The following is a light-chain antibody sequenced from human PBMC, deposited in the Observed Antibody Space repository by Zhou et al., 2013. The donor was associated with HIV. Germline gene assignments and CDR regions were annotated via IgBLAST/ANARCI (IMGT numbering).Light chain of an antibody. V-gene: IGKV1-5*03. Sequence: DIQMTQSPSTLSASVGDRVTITCRASQSISHWLAWYQHKAGKAPKLLIQKASSLQSGVPSRFSGSGSGTEFTLTISSLQPDDFATYYCQQYMSYPLTFGGGTKVEIK. CDR2: KAS. J-gene: IGKJ4*01. CDR1: QSISHW. CDR3: QQYMSYPLT.